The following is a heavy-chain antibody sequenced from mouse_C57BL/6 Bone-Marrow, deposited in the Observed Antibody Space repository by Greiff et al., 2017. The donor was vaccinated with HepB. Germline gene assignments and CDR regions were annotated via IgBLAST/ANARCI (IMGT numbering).Heavy chain of an antibody. CDR3: ARDSAGPAWFAY. V-gene: IGHV1-55*01. Sequence: VQLQQPGAELVKPGASVKMSCKASGYTFTSYWITWVKQRPGQGLEWIGDIYPGSGSTKYNEKFKSKATLTVDTSSSTAYMQLSSLTSEDSAVYYCARDSAGPAWFAYWGQGTLVTVSA. CDR2: IYPGSGST. D-gene: IGHD3-2*02. J-gene: IGHJ3*01. CDR1: GYTFTSYW.